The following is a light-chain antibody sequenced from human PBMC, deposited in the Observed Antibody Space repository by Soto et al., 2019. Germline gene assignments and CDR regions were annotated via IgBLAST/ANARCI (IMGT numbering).Light chain of an antibody. J-gene: IGKJ1*01. Sequence: EIVMTQSPATLSVSPGERATLSCRASQSVNSNLAWYQLKPGQAPRLLIYGASTRATGIPARFSGSGSGTEFTLTISSLQSEDFAVYYCQQYNNWPRTFGQGTKVEIK. CDR1: QSVNSN. CDR3: QQYNNWPRT. CDR2: GAS. V-gene: IGKV3-15*01.